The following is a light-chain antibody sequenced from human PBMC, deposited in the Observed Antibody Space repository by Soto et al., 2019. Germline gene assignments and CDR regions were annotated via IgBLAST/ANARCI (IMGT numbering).Light chain of an antibody. CDR2: KAS. J-gene: IGKJ1*01. CDR3: QQYISYCT. V-gene: IGKV1-5*03. CDR1: QSISIW. Sequence: DIQMTQSPSTLSASVGDRVTITCRASQSISIWLAWYQQKPGKAPKLLLYKASNLESGVPSRFSGSGSGKEFTLTISSLQPDDFATYYCQQYISYCTFGQGSKVEIK.